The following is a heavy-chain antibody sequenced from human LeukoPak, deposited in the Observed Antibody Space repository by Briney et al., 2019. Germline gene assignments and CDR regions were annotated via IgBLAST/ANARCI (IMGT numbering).Heavy chain of an antibody. J-gene: IGHJ6*02. Sequence: PSGTLSLTCGVSGDSISGSNWWSWVRQPPGKGLEWIGEIYHSGSTNYNPSLKGRVTISVDTSKNQFSLKLSSVTAADTAVYYCARYAILTGYTPADYGMDAWGQGTTVTVSS. CDR3: ARYAILTGYTPADYGMDA. V-gene: IGHV4-4*02. CDR2: IYHSGST. CDR1: GDSISGSNW. D-gene: IGHD3-9*01.